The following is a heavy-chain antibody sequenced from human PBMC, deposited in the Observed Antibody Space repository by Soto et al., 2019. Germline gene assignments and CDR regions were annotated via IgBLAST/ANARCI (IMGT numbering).Heavy chain of an antibody. CDR2: INHSGST. Sequence: SETLSLTCAVYGGSFSGYYWSWIRQPPGKGLEWIGEINHSGSTNYNPSLKSRVTISVDTSKNQFSLKLSSVTAADTAVYYCDRGGAFFGVVTWFDPWGQGSLVTVYS. CDR3: DRGGAFFGVVTWFDP. D-gene: IGHD3-3*01. J-gene: IGHJ5*02. CDR1: GGSFSGYY. V-gene: IGHV4-34*01.